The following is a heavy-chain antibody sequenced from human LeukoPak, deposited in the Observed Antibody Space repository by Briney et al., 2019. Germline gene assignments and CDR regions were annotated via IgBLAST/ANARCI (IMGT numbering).Heavy chain of an antibody. Sequence: SETLSLTCAVSGGSISSYYWSWIRQPPGKGLEWIGYIYYCGSTNYNPSLKSRVTISVDTSKNQFSLKLSSVTAADTAVYYCARLPNYGDYGGWGQGTLVTVSS. CDR1: GGSISSYY. D-gene: IGHD4-17*01. V-gene: IGHV4-59*08. CDR2: IYYCGST. CDR3: ARLPNYGDYGG. J-gene: IGHJ4*02.